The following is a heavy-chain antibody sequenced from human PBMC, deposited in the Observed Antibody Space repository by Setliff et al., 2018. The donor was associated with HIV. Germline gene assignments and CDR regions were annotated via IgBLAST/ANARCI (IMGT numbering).Heavy chain of an antibody. Sequence: PGESLKISCVASGFTFNSYWMYWVRQAPGKGLVCVSRVNNDGTDTIYADSVKGRFTISRDNAKSTVYLQMGSLSADATAVYYCARGGFNHAFDIWGQGTMVTVSS. CDR1: GFTFNSYW. J-gene: IGHJ3*02. D-gene: IGHD2-15*01. CDR2: VNNDGTDT. CDR3: ARGGFNHAFDI. V-gene: IGHV3-74*01.